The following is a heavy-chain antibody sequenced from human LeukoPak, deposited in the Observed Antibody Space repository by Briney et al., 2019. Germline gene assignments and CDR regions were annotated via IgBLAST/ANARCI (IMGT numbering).Heavy chain of an antibody. D-gene: IGHD2-2*01. CDR3: ARDRPVYCSSTSCYYYYMDV. CDR2: IYTSGST. CDR1: GGSLSSGSYY. Sequence: PSETLSLTCTLSGGSLSSGSYYWSWIRQPAGKGLEWIARIYTSGSTHCNPYLKSRVTISVYTSKNQFSLKLSSVTAADTAVYDCARDRPVYCSSTSCYYYYMDVWGKGTTVTVSS. J-gene: IGHJ6*03. V-gene: IGHV4-61*02.